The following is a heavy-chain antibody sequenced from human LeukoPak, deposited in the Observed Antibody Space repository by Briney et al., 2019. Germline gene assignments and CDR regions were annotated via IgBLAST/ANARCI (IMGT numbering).Heavy chain of an antibody. V-gene: IGHV4-39*01. CDR2: IHYSGST. CDR1: GGSISSSSYY. J-gene: IGHJ4*02. D-gene: IGHD2-15*01. CDR3: VRHGGGYCSGGSCYVDY. Sequence: PSETLSLTCTVSGGSISSSSYYWGRIRQPPGKGLEWIGSIHYSGSTYYNPSLKSRVTISVDTSKNQFSLKVTSVTAADTAVYYCVRHGGGYCSGGSCYVDYWGQGTLVTVPS.